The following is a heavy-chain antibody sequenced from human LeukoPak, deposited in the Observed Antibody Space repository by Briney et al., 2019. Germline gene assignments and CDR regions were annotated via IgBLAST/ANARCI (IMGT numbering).Heavy chain of an antibody. CDR1: GGSISSYY. CDR2: IYYSGST. Sequence: SETLSLTCTVSGGSISSYYWSWIRQPPGKGLEWIGYIYYSGSTNYNPSLKSRVTISVDTSKNQFSLKLSSVTAADTAVYYCARSGYFPDWHFDLWGRGTLVTVSS. V-gene: IGHV4-59*08. J-gene: IGHJ2*01. D-gene: IGHD3-22*01. CDR3: ARSGYFPDWHFDL.